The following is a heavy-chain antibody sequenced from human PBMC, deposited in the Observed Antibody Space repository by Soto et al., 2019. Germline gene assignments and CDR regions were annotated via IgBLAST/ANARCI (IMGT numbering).Heavy chain of an antibody. V-gene: IGHV3-66*01. Sequence: ESGGGLVQPGGSLRLSCAASGFTVSSNYMSWVRQAPGKGLEWVSVIYSGGSTYYADSVKGRFTISRDNSKNTLYLQMNSLRAEDTAVYYCAGEVDTAMVYFDYWGQGTLVTVSS. CDR3: AGEVDTAMVYFDY. CDR1: GFTVSSNY. J-gene: IGHJ4*02. D-gene: IGHD5-18*01. CDR2: IYSGGST.